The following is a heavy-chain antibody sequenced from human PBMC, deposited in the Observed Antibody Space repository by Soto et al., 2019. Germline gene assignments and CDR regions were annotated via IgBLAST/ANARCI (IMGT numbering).Heavy chain of an antibody. CDR1: GFIFSSYA. J-gene: IGHJ3*02. V-gene: IGHV3-23*01. D-gene: IGHD6-19*01. CDR3: AKTTDGWFSAFEI. Sequence: GGSLRLSCAASGFIFSSYAMSWVRQAPGKGLEWVSAISGSGTTAYYADSVKGRFTFSRDNSKKTMYLQMNSLRTEDTAVYYCAKTTDGWFSAFEIWGQGTMVTVSS. CDR2: ISGSGTTA.